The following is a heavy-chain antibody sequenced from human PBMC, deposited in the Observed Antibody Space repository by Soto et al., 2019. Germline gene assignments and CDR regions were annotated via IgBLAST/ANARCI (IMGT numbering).Heavy chain of an antibody. J-gene: IGHJ2*01. Sequence: QVQLVQSGAEVKKPGSSVTVSCKASGGTFSSYTISWVRQAPGQGLEWMGGIIPIFGTANYAQKFQGRVTITADESTNTAYMELSSLRSEDTAVYSCARGNHRWLQLWYFDLWGRGTLVTVSS. V-gene: IGHV1-69*12. CDR1: GGTFSSYT. CDR3: ARGNHRWLQLWYFDL. D-gene: IGHD5-12*01. CDR2: IIPIFGTA.